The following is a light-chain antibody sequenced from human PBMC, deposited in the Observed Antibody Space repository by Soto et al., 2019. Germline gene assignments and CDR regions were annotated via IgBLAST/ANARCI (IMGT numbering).Light chain of an antibody. CDR1: QSVSSN. Sequence: EIVMTQSPATLSVSPGERATLSCRASQSVSSNLAWYQQKPGQAPRLLIYGASTRATGIPARFSGSGSGTEFTLTISSLQSEDFAVYYWQQYNNWPPRTFGQGTQVEIK. V-gene: IGKV3-15*01. CDR3: QQYNNWPPRT. CDR2: GAS. J-gene: IGKJ1*01.